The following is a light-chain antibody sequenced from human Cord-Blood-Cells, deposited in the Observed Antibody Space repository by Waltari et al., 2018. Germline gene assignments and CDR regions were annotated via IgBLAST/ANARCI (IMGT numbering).Light chain of an antibody. CDR2: KAS. CDR3: QQYNSYSYS. J-gene: IGKJ2*03. Sequence: DIQMTQSPSTLSASVGDRVTITCRASQSISSWLAWYQQKPGKAPKLLIYKASSLESGVPSSFSCSGSGTEFTLTISSLQPDDFATYYCQQYNSYSYSFGQGTKLEIK. CDR1: QSISSW. V-gene: IGKV1-5*03.